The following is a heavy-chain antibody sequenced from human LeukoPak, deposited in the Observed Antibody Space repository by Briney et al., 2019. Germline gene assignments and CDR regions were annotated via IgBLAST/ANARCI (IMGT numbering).Heavy chain of an antibody. V-gene: IGHV1-3*01. Sequence: ASVKVSCKASGYTFTSYGISWVRQAPGQRLEWMGWISAGNGNTKYSQNFQGRVTFISNTSATTAFMELSSLRSEDAAVYYCARADLHVLWFGEFYNWFDPWGQGTLVTVSS. D-gene: IGHD3-10*01. CDR2: ISAGNGNT. CDR1: GYTFTSYG. J-gene: IGHJ5*02. CDR3: ARADLHVLWFGEFYNWFDP.